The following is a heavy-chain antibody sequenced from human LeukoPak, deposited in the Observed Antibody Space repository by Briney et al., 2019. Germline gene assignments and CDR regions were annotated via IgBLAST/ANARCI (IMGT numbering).Heavy chain of an antibody. CDR2: ISAYNGKT. J-gene: IGHJ6*02. Sequence: ASVKVSCKASGYTPTKYGINWVRQAPGQGLEWMGLISAYNGKTLYAQKLQGRVTMTTGTSTSTAYMELRSLRSDYTAVYYSASAASSGYYPASSDYYYGMDVWGQGTTVTVS. CDR3: ASAASSGYYPASSDYYYGMDV. V-gene: IGHV1-18*01. D-gene: IGHD3-22*01. CDR1: GYTPTKYG.